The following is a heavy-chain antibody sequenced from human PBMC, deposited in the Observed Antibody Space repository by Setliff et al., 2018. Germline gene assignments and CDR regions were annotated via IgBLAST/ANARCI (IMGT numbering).Heavy chain of an antibody. V-gene: IGHV4-31*03. D-gene: IGHD2-21*01. CDR2: IYYSGST. CDR3: ARVALVVVIRNAFDI. CDR1: GGSISSGGYY. J-gene: IGHJ3*02. Sequence: SETLSLTCTVSGGSISSGGYYWSWIRQHPGKGLEWIGYIYYSGSTYYNPSLKSRVTISVDTSKNQFSLKLSSVTVADTAVYYCARVALVVVIRNAFDIWGQGTMVTVS.